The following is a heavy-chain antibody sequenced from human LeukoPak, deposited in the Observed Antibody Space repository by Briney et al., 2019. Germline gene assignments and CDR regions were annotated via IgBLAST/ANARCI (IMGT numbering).Heavy chain of an antibody. J-gene: IGHJ4*02. Sequence: GGSLRLSCAASRFTFSSYAMSWVRQAPGKGLEWVSAISGSGGSTYYADSVKGRFTISRDNSKNTLYLQMNSLRAEDTAVYYCAKDRDPVVVAVWFDYWGQGTLATVSS. CDR1: RFTFSSYA. CDR3: AKDRDPVVVAVWFDY. V-gene: IGHV3-23*01. D-gene: IGHD2-15*01. CDR2: ISGSGGST.